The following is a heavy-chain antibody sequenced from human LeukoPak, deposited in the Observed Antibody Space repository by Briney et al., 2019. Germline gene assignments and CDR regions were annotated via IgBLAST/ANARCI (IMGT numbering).Heavy chain of an antibody. CDR2: IIPIFGTA. J-gene: IGHJ4*02. CDR1: GGTFSSYA. Sequence: ASVKVSCKASGGTFSSYAISWVRQAPGQGLEWMGGIIPIFGTANYAQKFQGRVTITADESTSTAYMELSSLRSEDTAVYYCARGSRYFDWLSPFDYWGQGTLVTVSS. CDR3: ARGSRYFDWLSPFDY. V-gene: IGHV1-69*13. D-gene: IGHD3-9*01.